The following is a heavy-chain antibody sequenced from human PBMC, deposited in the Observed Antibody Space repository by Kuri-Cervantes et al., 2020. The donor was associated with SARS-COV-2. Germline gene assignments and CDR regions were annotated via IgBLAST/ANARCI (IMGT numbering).Heavy chain of an antibody. CDR2: ISYDGSNK. J-gene: IGHJ6*03. D-gene: IGHD6-13*01. V-gene: IGHV3-30-3*01. CDR1: GFSFNTYA. CDR3: ARLGAARKSYYYYYMDV. Sequence: GGSLRLSCAASGFSFNTYAMHWVRQAPGKGLEWVAVISYDGSNKYYADSVKGRFTISRDNAKNSLYLQMNSLRAEDTAVYYCARLGAARKSYYYYYMDVWGKGTTVTVSS.